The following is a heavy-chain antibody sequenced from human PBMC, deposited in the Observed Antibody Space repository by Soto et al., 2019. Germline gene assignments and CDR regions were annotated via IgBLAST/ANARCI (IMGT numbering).Heavy chain of an antibody. Sequence: PSETLSLTCTVSGGYINNDYWSWVRQPPGKGLEWIGYIYFSGSADYNPSLKSRVTISVDTSKNQFSLQLRSVTAADTAVYYCARDIALPHDVHAGRSLDVWGQGTTVTVSS. CDR2: IYFSGSA. V-gene: IGHV4-59*01. J-gene: IGHJ6*02. CDR1: GGYINNDY. CDR3: ARDIALPHDVHAGRSLDV. D-gene: IGHD3-10*01.